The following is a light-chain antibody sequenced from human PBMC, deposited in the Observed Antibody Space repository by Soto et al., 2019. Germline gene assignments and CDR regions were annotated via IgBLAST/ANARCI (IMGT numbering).Light chain of an antibody. J-gene: IGLJ3*02. V-gene: IGLV2-14*01. CDR3: CSFSSSGTPKWV. CDR1: NSDIGGYKY. Sequence: QSALTQPASVSGSPGQSVTISCTGTNSDIGGYKYVSWYQHHPGKAPKLIIYEVSNRPSGVSNRFSGSKFGNTASLTVSGLQAEDKADYSCCSFSSSGTPKWVFGGGTKLTVL. CDR2: EVS.